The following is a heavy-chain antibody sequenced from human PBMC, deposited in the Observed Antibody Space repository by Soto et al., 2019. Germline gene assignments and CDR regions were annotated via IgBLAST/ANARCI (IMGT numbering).Heavy chain of an antibody. D-gene: IGHD6-25*01. CDR3: AKFLAETGGSSGWPWYFDC. V-gene: IGHV3-23*01. J-gene: IGHJ4*02. CDR1: GFTFSNYA. Sequence: EVQLLESGGGLVQPGGSLRLSCAASGFTFSNYAMSWVRQAPGEGLEWVSAISGSGGTTYYAQSAKGRFTISRDNFRNTLYLQMNNLRDEDTAIYYCAKFLAETGGSSGWPWYFDCWGQGGLVAVSS. CDR2: ISGSGGTT.